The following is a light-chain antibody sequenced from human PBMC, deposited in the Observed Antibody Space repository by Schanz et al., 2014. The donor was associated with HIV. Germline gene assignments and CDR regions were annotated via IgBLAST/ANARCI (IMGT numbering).Light chain of an antibody. V-gene: IGLV1-47*01. J-gene: IGLJ3*02. CDR1: SSNIGSNY. Sequence: QSVLTQPPSASGTPGQRVTISCSGSSSNIGSNYVYWYQQLAGTAPKLLVYRNNHRPSGVPDRFYGSRSGTSASLAITGLRSEDEADYYCAGWDDSLNVWVFGGGTKLTVL. CDR2: RNN. CDR3: AGWDDSLNVWV.